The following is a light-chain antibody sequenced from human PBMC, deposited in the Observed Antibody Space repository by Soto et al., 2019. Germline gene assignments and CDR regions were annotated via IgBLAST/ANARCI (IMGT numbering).Light chain of an antibody. J-gene: IGLJ1*01. CDR3: AAWDDSLSGYV. V-gene: IGLV1-36*01. Sequence: QSVLTQPPSVSEAPRQRVTISCSGSSSNIGNNAVSWYQQLPGKAPKLLIYYDDLLPSGVSVRFSGSKSGTSASMAISGLQSEDEADYYCAAWDDSLSGYVFGTGTKV. CDR1: SSNIGNNA. CDR2: YDD.